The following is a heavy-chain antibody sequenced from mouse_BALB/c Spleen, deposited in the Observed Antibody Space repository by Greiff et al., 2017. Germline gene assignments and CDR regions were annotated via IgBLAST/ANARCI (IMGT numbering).Heavy chain of an antibody. D-gene: IGHD2-4*01. CDR2: INPSTGYT. CDR3: ARYYDYDSYYAMDY. Sequence: QVQLQQSGAELAKPGASVKMSCKASGYTFTSYWMHWVKQRPGQGLEWIGYINPSTGYTEYNQKFKDKATLTADKSSSTAYMQLSSLTSEDSAVYYCARYYDYDSYYAMDYWAQGTSVTVSS. V-gene: IGHV1-7*01. CDR1: GYTFTSYW. J-gene: IGHJ4*01.